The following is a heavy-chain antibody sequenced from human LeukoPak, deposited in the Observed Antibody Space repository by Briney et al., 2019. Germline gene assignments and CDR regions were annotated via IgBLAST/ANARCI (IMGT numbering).Heavy chain of an antibody. V-gene: IGHV4-38-2*02. J-gene: IGHJ4*02. CDR3: ATTNVLLWFGELSKTAYFDY. CDR1: GYSISSGYH. Sequence: SETLSLTCTVSGYSISSGYHWGWMRQPPGKGLEWIGSIYHSGSTYYNPSLKSRVTISVDTTKNQFSLKLSSVTAADTAVYYCATTNVLLWFGELSKTAYFDYWGQGTLVTVSS. D-gene: IGHD3-10*01. CDR2: IYHSGST.